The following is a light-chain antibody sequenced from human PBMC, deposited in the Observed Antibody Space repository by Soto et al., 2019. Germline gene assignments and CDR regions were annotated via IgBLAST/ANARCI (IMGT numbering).Light chain of an antibody. CDR3: QQANSCPLT. V-gene: IGKV1D-12*01. CDR1: QGIGSW. CDR2: AAS. J-gene: IGKJ4*01. Sequence: DIQMTQSPSSVSASVGDRVTITCRASQGIGSWLAWYQQKPGKAPTLLIYAASSLRSGVPSRFSGSGSGTDFTLTISTLQPEDFATYYCQQANSCPLTFGGGTKVEIK.